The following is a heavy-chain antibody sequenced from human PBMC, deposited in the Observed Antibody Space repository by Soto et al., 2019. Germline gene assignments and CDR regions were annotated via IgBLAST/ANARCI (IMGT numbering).Heavy chain of an antibody. CDR3: ARGDYYGSNDVFVY. CDR1: GYSFTSYS. CDR2: ISAYNGNT. D-gene: IGHD3-22*01. J-gene: IGHJ4*02. V-gene: IGHV1-18*01. Sequence: QVQLVQSGAEVKKPGASVKVSCKASGYSFTSYSISWVRQAPGQGLEWMGWISAYNGNTNYAQKFQGRVTMTTDTSTSTAHMELRSLRSDDTAVYYCARGDYYGSNDVFVYWGQGALVTVSS.